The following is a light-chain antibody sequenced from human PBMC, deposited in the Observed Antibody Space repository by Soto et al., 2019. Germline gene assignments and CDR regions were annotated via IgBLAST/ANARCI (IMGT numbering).Light chain of an antibody. J-gene: IGKJ2*01. V-gene: IGKV3-15*01. Sequence: DIVMTQSPATLSVSPGETAALSCRAGQSVGRNFAWYQQKPGQAPRLLIYGASTRATDIPARFRGSGSGTEFTLTISSLQSEDFAIYYCQQYNKWPYTLGQGTKLEIK. CDR2: GAS. CDR1: QSVGRN. CDR3: QQYNKWPYT.